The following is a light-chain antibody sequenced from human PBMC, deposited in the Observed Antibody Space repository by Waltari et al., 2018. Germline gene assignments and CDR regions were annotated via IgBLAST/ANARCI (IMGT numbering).Light chain of an antibody. CDR3: QSYDTTLSAVV. J-gene: IGLJ2*01. CDR2: RFA. Sequence: QSVLTQPPSVSGAPGQRVTISCSGTKSNIGADFDVHWYQQVPGTAPKLLLRRFANRPAGVSDRFAGVKSGAAASLVNTGLQAEDEAMYYCQSYDTTLSAVVFGGGTRLTV. CDR1: KSNIGADFD. V-gene: IGLV1-40*01.